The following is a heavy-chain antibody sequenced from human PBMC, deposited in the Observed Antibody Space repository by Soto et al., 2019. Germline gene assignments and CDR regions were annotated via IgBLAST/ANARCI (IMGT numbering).Heavy chain of an antibody. CDR1: GGSISGYY. V-gene: IGHV4-59*01. J-gene: IGHJ4*02. Sequence: PSETLSLTCTVSGGSISGYYWSWIRQPPGKGLEWIGHIFYSGNTDYNPSLKSRVTILVDTSKNQFSLKLSSVTAADTAVYYCASGPIGDYTDGFDYWGQGTLVTVSS. D-gene: IGHD4-17*01. CDR3: ASGPIGDYTDGFDY. CDR2: IFYSGNT.